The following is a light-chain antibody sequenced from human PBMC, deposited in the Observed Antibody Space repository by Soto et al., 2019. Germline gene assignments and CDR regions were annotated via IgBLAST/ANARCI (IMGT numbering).Light chain of an antibody. J-gene: IGKJ1*01. CDR2: GAS. CDR3: QQYNNWPPWT. V-gene: IGKV3-20*01. Sequence: EIVLTQSPGTLSLSPGERATLSCRAIQSVSNNYLAWYQQKPGQAPRLLIYGASSRATGIPDRFSGRGSGTDFILTISRLEPEDFAVYYCQQYNNWPPWTFGQGTKVDIK. CDR1: QSVSNNY.